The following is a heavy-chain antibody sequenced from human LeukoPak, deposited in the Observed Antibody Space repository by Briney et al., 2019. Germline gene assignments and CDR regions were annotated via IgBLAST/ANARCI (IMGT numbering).Heavy chain of an antibody. V-gene: IGHV4-34*01. CDR3: ARVVDGAIAAAGTRFHQKRGVFDY. Sequence: WETQSLTCAVYGGSFSGYYWSWIRQPPGKGLEWIGEINHSGSTNYNPSLKSRVTISVDTSKNEFSLKLSSVTAADTAVYYCARVVDGAIAAAGTRFHQKRGVFDYWGQGTLVTVSS. D-gene: IGHD6-13*01. J-gene: IGHJ4*02. CDR2: INHSGST. CDR1: GGSFSGYY.